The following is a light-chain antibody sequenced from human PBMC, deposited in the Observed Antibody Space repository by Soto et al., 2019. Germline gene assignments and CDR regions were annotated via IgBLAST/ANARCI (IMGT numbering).Light chain of an antibody. CDR2: EAS. CDR1: QDINGW. J-gene: IGKJ1*01. Sequence: DIQLTQFPPTLSASVGDRVIITCRTSQDINGWLAWYRQKPGKAPNLLIYEASILQSGVPSRFSGSGSGTDFTLTISGVQPDDIATYYCQQYSTFWTFGQGTRVEVK. CDR3: QQYSTFWT. V-gene: IGKV1-5*03.